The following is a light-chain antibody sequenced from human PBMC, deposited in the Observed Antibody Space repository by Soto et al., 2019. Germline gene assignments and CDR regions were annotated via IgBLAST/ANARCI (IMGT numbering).Light chain of an antibody. CDR2: DVS. Sequence: QSALAQPRSASGSPGQSTTISCTGTSSDVGGYNYVSWYQQHPAKAPKLIIFDVSKRPSGVPNRFSGSKSGNTASLTISGLRAEDEPDYYCCSYVGRNTYVFGTGTKVTLL. V-gene: IGLV2-11*01. J-gene: IGLJ1*01. CDR3: CSYVGRNTYV. CDR1: SSDVGGYNY.